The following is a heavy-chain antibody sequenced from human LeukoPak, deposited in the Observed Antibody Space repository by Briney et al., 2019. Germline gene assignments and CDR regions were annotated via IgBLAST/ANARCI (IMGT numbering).Heavy chain of an antibody. Sequence: GGSLRLSCVASVFSFSDYIMHLVRQAPGKGLEYVSAIRSDGSSTVYPNSVKGRFTISRDNSKSTLYLQLGSLRAEDTAVYYCTRRYGDHSGWAGYHDSWGQGTLVSVSS. V-gene: IGHV3-64*01. D-gene: IGHD6-19*01. CDR2: IRSDGSST. J-gene: IGHJ4*02. CDR1: VFSFSDYI. CDR3: TRRYGDHSGWAGYHDS.